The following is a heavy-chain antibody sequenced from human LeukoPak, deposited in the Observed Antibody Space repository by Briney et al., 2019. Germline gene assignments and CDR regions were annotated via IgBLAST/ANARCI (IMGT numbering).Heavy chain of an antibody. V-gene: IGHV3-23*01. CDR3: AKAIAVAGVFDY. J-gene: IGHJ4*02. CDR1: GFTFDDYG. D-gene: IGHD6-19*01. CDR2: ISGSGGST. Sequence: GGSLRLSCAASGFTFDDYGMSWVRQAPGKGLEWVSAISGSGGSTYYADSVKGRFTISRDNSKNTLYLQMNSLRAEDTAVYYCAKAIAVAGVFDYWGQGTLVTVSS.